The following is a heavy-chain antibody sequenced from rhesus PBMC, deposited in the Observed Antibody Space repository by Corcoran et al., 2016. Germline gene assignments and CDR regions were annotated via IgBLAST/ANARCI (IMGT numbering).Heavy chain of an antibody. CDR2: IYPGDSAT. J-gene: IGHJ5-1*01. V-gene: IGHV5S1*01. CDR3: AKKDSNYLNRFDV. D-gene: IGHD4-23*01. CDR1: GFSLSSSW. Sequence: EVQLVQSGAEVKRPGESLRISCKNSGFSLSSSWLSWGRQIPGTGLGWRGSIYPGDSATRYNPSFQGHVTISADKSISTTYLQWSSLKASDTATYYCAKKDSNYLNRFDVRGPGVLVTVSS.